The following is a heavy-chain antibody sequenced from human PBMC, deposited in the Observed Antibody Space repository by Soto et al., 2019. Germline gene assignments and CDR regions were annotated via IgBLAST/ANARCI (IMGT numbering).Heavy chain of an antibody. Sequence: QPGGSLRLSCAASGFTFSSYGMHWVRQAPGKGLEWVAVIWYDGSNKYYADSVKGRSTISRDNSKNTLYLQMNSLRAEDTAVYYCASAYYYDSSKPDAFDIWGQGTMVTVSS. D-gene: IGHD3-22*01. J-gene: IGHJ3*02. CDR2: IWYDGSNK. CDR3: ASAYYYDSSKPDAFDI. V-gene: IGHV3-33*01. CDR1: GFTFSSYG.